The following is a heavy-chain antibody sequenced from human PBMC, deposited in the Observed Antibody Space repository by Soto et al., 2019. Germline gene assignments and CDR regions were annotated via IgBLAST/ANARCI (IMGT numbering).Heavy chain of an antibody. V-gene: IGHV5-51*01. J-gene: IGHJ6*02. CDR1: GYIFTSYW. CDR3: ARLGNTAMARMDV. D-gene: IGHD5-18*01. Sequence: GESLKISCKGSGYIFTSYWIGWVRQMPGKGLEWMGIIYPGDSDTRYSPSFQGQVTISADKSISTAYLQWSSLKASDTAMYYCARLGNTAMARMDVWGQGTTVTVSS. CDR2: IYPGDSDT.